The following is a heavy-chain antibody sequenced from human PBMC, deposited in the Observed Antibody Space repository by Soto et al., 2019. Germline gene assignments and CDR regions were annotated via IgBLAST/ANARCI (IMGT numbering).Heavy chain of an antibody. J-gene: IGHJ3*02. V-gene: IGHV5-51*01. D-gene: IGHD5-12*01. CDR2: IYPGDSDT. CDR3: ARQQRYMATIHNDAFDI. Sequence: PGESLKISCKASGYNFKMYWIAWVRQMPGQGLEWMGFIYPGDSDTTYSSSFEGQATISADKTISTVYLQLSSLKASDTAMYYCARQQRYMATIHNDAFDIWGQGTMVTVSS. CDR1: GYNFKMYW.